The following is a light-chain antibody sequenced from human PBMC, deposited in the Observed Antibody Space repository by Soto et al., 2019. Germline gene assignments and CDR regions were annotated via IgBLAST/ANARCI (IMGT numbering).Light chain of an antibody. CDR1: QSISTW. CDR2: KAS. Sequence: DIQMTQSPSTLSASVGDRVTITCRASQSISTWLAWYQQKPGKAPKLLIYKASSLESGVPSRFSGSGSETEFTLTISSLQPDDFATYYCQHYNSYPLTFGGGTKVEIK. V-gene: IGKV1-5*03. CDR3: QHYNSYPLT. J-gene: IGKJ4*01.